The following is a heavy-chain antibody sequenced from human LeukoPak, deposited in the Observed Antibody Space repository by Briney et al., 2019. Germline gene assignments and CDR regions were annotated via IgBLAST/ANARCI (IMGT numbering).Heavy chain of an antibody. J-gene: IGHJ4*02. CDR2: INPNSGGT. CDR3: ARKSAARKTSEFDY. D-gene: IGHD6-6*01. V-gene: IGHV1-2*02. CDR1: GYTFTGYY. Sequence: ASVKVSCKASGYTFTGYYMNWVRQAPGQGPEWMGWINPNSGGTNYAQKFQGRVSMTSDTSISTAYMELSSLRSDDTAVYYCARKSAARKTSEFDYWGQGTLVTVSS.